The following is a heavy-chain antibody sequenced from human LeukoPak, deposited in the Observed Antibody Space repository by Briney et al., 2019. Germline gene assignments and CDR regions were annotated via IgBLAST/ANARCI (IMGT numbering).Heavy chain of an antibody. V-gene: IGHV4-31*03. CDR2: IYYSGRT. CDR1: GDSISSGDYY. Sequence: SETLSLTCNVSGDSISSGDYYWNWIRQQSGKGLEWIGYIYYSGRTYYNPSLRLRLTISVDTSNNLFSLRLTSVTAADTAVYYCARGAYRSAWADSWGQGTLVTVSS. D-gene: IGHD6-19*01. CDR3: ARGAYRSAWADS. J-gene: IGHJ4*02.